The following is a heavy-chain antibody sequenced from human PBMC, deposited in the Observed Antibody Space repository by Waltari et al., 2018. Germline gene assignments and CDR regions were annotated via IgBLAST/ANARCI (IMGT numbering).Heavy chain of an antibody. J-gene: IGHJ5*02. CDR1: GGSISSSSYY. CDR3: ARLGWSHSAAGLNWFDP. CDR2: IYYSGST. D-gene: IGHD6-13*01. V-gene: IGHV4-39*01. Sequence: QLQLQESGPGLVKPSETLSLTCTVSGGSISSSSYYWGWIRQPPGKGLEWIGSIYYSGSTYYNPSLKSRVTISVDTSKNQFSLKLSSVTAADTAVYYCARLGWSHSAAGLNWFDPWGQGNLVTVSS.